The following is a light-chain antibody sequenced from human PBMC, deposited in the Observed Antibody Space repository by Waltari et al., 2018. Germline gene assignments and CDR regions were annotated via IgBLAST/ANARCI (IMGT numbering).Light chain of an antibody. Sequence: QSALTQPASLSGSPGQSITIPCTGTSRDVGGYTYVSWYQQHPGKAPKLMIYDVSNRPSGVSNRFSGSKSGNTASLTISGLQAEDEADYYCSSYTSSSTPVVFGGGTKLTVL. CDR3: SSYTSSSTPVV. CDR1: SRDVGGYTY. V-gene: IGLV2-14*01. CDR2: DVS. J-gene: IGLJ2*01.